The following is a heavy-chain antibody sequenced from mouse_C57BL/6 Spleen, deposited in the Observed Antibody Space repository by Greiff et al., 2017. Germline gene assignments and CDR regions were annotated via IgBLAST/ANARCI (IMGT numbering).Heavy chain of an antibody. CDR1: GYTFTSYW. Sequence: QVQLQQPGAELVRPGTSVTLSCTASGYTFTSYWMHWVKQRPGQGLEWIGVIDPSDSYTNYNQKFKGKATLTVDTSSSTAYMQLSILTSEDSAVYYCARLDYWGQGTTLTVSS. V-gene: IGHV1-59*01. CDR3: ARLDY. J-gene: IGHJ2*01. CDR2: IDPSDSYT.